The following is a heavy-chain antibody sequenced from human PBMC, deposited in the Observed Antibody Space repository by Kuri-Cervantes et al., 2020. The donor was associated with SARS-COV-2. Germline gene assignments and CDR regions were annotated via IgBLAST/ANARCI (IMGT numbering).Heavy chain of an antibody. CDR3: ARVVVVLGSDAFDI. CDR2: INPSGGST. Sequence: ASVKVSCKASGYTFTSYDINWVRQATGQGLEWMGIINPSGGSTSYAQKFQGRVTMTRDTSTSTVYMELSSLRSEDTAVYYCARVVVVLGSDAFDIWGQGTMVTVSS. J-gene: IGHJ3*02. V-gene: IGHV1-46*01. CDR1: GYTFTSYD. D-gene: IGHD2-15*01.